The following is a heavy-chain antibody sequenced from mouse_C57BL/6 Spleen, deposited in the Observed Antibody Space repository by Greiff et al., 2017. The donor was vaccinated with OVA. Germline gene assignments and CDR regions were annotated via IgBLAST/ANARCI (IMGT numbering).Heavy chain of an antibody. D-gene: IGHD2-5*01. Sequence: QVQLQQPGAELVRPGSSVKLSCKASGYTFTSYWMHWVKQRPIQGLEWIGNIDPSDSETHYNQKFKDKATLTVDKSSSTAYMQLSSLTSEDSAVYYCARWGSYDSNRVGVWFAYWGQGTLVTVSA. CDR2: IDPSDSET. CDR1: GYTFTSYW. CDR3: ARWGSYDSNRVGVWFAY. J-gene: IGHJ3*01. V-gene: IGHV1-52*01.